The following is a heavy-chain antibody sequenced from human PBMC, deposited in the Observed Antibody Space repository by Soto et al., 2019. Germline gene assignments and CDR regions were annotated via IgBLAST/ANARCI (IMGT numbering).Heavy chain of an antibody. D-gene: IGHD3-10*01. CDR2: ISWNRGSI. Sequence: EVQLVESGGGLVQPGRSLRLSCAASGFTFEDYAMHWVRQAPGKGLEWVSGISWNRGSIGYEDSVKGRFTISRDNAKNCLHLQMNSLRARDTALYYCAKFTMGGWCDPWGQGPLVTFSS. V-gene: IGHV3-9*01. CDR1: GFTFEDYA. CDR3: AKFTMGGWCDP. J-gene: IGHJ5*02.